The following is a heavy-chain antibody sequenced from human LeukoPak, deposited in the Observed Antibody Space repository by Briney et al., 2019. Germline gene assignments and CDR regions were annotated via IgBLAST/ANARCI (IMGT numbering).Heavy chain of an antibody. CDR2: INPSGGST. V-gene: IGHV1-46*01. Sequence: ASVKVSCKASGYTFTSYYMHWVRQAPGQGLDGMGIINPSGGSTSYAQKFQGRATMTRDTSTSTVYMELSSLRSEDTAVYYCARGWARYDFWSGYYSDFDYWGQGTLVTVSS. CDR1: GYTFTSYY. CDR3: ARGWARYDFWSGYYSDFDY. D-gene: IGHD3-3*01. J-gene: IGHJ4*02.